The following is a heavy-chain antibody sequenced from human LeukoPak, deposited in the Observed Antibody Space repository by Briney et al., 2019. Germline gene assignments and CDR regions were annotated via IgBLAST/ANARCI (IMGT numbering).Heavy chain of an antibody. CDR3: ARGLYYYDSSGYRPLFDY. CDR1: GFTFSSYW. CDR2: IKQDGSEK. V-gene: IGHV3-7*01. D-gene: IGHD3-22*01. Sequence: GGSLRLSCAASGFTFSSYWMSWVRQAPGKGLEWVANIKQDGSEKYYVDSVKGRFTISRDNAKNSLYLQMNSLRAEDTAVYYCARGLYYYDSSGYRPLFDYWGQGTLVTVSS. J-gene: IGHJ4*02.